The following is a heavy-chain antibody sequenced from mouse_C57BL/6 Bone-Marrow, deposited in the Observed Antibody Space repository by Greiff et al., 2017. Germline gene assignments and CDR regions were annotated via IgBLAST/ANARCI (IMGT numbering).Heavy chain of an antibody. J-gene: IGHJ4*01. CDR3: ARMKDY. CDR2: INPNNGGT. Sequence: VQLQQSGPELVKPGASVKISCKASGYTFTDYYMNWVKQSHGKSLEWIGDINPNNGGTSYNQKFKGKATLTVDKSSSTAYMELRSLTSEDSAVYYCARMKDYWGQGTSVTVSS. V-gene: IGHV1-26*01. CDR1: GYTFTDYY.